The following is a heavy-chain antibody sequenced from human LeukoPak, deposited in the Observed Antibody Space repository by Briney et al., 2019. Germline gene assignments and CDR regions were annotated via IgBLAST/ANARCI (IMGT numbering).Heavy chain of an antibody. J-gene: IGHJ4*02. CDR2: LYDTVGT. CDR1: GASITSHH. CDR3: ATIKRGSIFGYFDF. Sequence: PSETLSLTCTVPGASITSHHWGWIRQTPGKGLEWIAYLYDTVGTKDNPSLKSRLTLSADTSKNQFSLRLSSVTAADTAVYYCATIKRGSIFGYFDFWGQGIKVTVSS. D-gene: IGHD5-18*01. V-gene: IGHV4-59*11.